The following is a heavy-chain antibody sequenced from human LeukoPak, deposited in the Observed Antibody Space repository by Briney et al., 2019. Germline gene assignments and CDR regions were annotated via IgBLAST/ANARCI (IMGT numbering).Heavy chain of an antibody. J-gene: IGHJ4*02. V-gene: IGHV1-18*01. CDR3: ARGDDYGDYWGLY. CDR1: GYTFTSYD. D-gene: IGHD4-17*01. CDR2: ISAYNGNT. Sequence: ASVKFSCKASGYTFTSYDINWVRQATGQGLEWMGWISAYNGNTNYAQKLQGRVTMTTDTSTSTAYMELRSLISDDAAVYYCARGDDYGDYWGLYWGQGTLVTVSS.